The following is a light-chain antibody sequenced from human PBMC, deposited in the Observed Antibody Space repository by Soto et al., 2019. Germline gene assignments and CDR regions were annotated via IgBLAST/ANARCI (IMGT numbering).Light chain of an antibody. J-gene: IGLJ1*01. CDR2: EVS. Sequence: QSSLTQPASLPGSPGQSITISCTGTSSDVGGYNYVSWYQQHPGKAPKLMIYEVSNRPSGVSNRFSGSKSGNTASLTISGLQAEDEADYYCSSYTSSSTYVFGTGTKVTVL. CDR3: SSYTSSSTYV. V-gene: IGLV2-14*01. CDR1: SSDVGGYNY.